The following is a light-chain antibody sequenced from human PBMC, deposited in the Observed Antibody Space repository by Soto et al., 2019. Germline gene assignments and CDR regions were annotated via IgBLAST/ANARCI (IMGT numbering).Light chain of an antibody. CDR1: QSLLYSNGYNY. CDR3: MQALQTPPT. J-gene: IGKJ2*01. CDR2: LGS. Sequence: DIVVTQSPLSLPVTPGEPASISCRSSQSLLYSNGYNYLDWYLQKPGQSPQLLIYLGSNRASGVPDRFSGSGSGTDFTLKISRVEAEDVGVYYCMQALQTPPTFGQGTKLEIK. V-gene: IGKV2-28*01.